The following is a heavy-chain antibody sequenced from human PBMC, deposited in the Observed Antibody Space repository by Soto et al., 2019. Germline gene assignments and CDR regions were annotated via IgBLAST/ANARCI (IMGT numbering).Heavy chain of an antibody. CDR3: ERGDANMLGVITYYAMDV. Sequence: QVQLVQSGAEVKKPGSSVKVSCKASGGSLTNYGVSWVRQAPGQGLEWMGGIIPVFGTANYAQKFQGRVTSATDQSKSTGFREVRSRSSEDTSVYYGERGDANMLGVITYYAMDVWGQGTTVTVSS. CDR2: IIPVFGTA. J-gene: IGHJ6*02. D-gene: IGHD3-22*01. CDR1: GGSLTNYG. V-gene: IGHV1-69*05.